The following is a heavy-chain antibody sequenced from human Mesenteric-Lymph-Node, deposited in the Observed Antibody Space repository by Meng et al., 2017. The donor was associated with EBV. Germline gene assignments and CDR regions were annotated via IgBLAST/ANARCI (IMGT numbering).Heavy chain of an antibody. CDR1: GDSISSGEYF. D-gene: IGHD2-2*01. V-gene: IGHV4-30-4*01. CDR3: ARGELLWDY. J-gene: IGHJ4*02. CDR2: MDYRGST. Sequence: HVQLQGSGPGSVKPSQTLSLNCTVSGDSISSGEYFWSRIRQPPGKGLEWIGYMDYRGSTFYNPSLKSRVTISVDTSKNQFSLKLSSVTAADTAVYFCARGELLWDYWGQGTLVTVSS.